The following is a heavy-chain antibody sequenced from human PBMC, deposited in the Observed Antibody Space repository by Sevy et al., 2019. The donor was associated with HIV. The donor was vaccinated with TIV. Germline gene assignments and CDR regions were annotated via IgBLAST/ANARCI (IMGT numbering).Heavy chain of an antibody. J-gene: IGHJ3*02. D-gene: IGHD3-10*01. V-gene: IGHV3-30*18. CDR3: AKLGGVYYGSGSFEAFDI. Sequence: GGSLRLSCAASGFTFSSYGMHWVRQAPGKGLEWVAVISYDGSNKYYADSVKGRFTISRDNSKNTLYLQMNSLRAEDTAVYYCAKLGGVYYGSGSFEAFDIWGQGTMVTVSS. CDR2: ISYDGSNK. CDR1: GFTFSSYG.